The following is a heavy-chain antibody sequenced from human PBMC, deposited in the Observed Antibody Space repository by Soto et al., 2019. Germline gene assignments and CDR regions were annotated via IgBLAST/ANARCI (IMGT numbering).Heavy chain of an antibody. Sequence: GASVKVSCKASGYTFTSYGISWVRQAPGQGLEWMGWISAYNGNTNYAQKLQGRVTMTTDTSTSTAYMELRSLRSDDTAVYYCARVTTMIVVVPRAFDIWGKGTMVTVSS. CDR3: ARVTTMIVVVPRAFDI. CDR1: GYTFTSYG. J-gene: IGHJ3*02. D-gene: IGHD3-22*01. CDR2: ISAYNGNT. V-gene: IGHV1-18*01.